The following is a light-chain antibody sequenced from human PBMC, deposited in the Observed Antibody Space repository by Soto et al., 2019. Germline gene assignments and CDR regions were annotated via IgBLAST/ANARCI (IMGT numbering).Light chain of an antibody. CDR1: QSVSNNY. CDR2: DTS. J-gene: IGKJ5*01. V-gene: IGKV3-20*01. CDR3: QQYGTSEII. Sequence: EIVLTQSPGTLSLSPGERATLSCRASQSVSNNYLAWYQLKPGQAPRLLIYDTSSRASGIPDRFSGSGSGTDFTLTISRLEPEDFAVFYCQQYGTSEIIFGQGTRLEIK.